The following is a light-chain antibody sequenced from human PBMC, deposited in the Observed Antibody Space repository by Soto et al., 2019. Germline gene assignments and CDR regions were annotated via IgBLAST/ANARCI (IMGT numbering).Light chain of an antibody. J-gene: IGKJ5*01. CDR3: QQRHSYPIT. Sequence: AIQMTQSPSSMSASVGDRATITCGASQGSRNDVGWYQQKPGKAPKLLIYKASTLKSGVPSRFSGSGSGTEFTLTISSLKNEDFATYYCQQRHSYPITFGQGTRLEIK. CDR2: KAS. CDR1: QGSRND. V-gene: IGKV1-6*01.